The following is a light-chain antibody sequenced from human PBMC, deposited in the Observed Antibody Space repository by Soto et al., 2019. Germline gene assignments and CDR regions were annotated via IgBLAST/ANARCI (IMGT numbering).Light chain of an antibody. V-gene: IGLV2-14*01. J-gene: IGLJ1*01. CDR3: SSYTTSNTRQIV. Sequence: QSSLTQPASVSGSPGQSITISCTGTSSEVGGYNYVSWYQQHPGKAPKFMIYDVSNRPSGVSNRFSGSKSGNTASLTISGLQAEDEADYYCSSYTTSNTRQIVFGTGTKVTVL. CDR1: SSEVGGYNY. CDR2: DVS.